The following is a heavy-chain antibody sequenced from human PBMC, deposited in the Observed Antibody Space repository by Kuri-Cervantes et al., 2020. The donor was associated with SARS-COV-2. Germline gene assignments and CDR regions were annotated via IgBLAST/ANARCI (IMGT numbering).Heavy chain of an antibody. D-gene: IGHD3-22*01. CDR2: IKQDGSEK. CDR3: ARHYYDSSGYYYPILYYYYMDV. V-gene: IGHV3-7*01. J-gene: IGHJ6*03. CDR1: GFTFRTYA. Sequence: GESLKISCAASGFTFRTYAMSWVRQAPGKGLEWVANIKQDGSEKYYVDSVKGRFTISRDNAKNSLYLQMNSLRAEDTAVYYCARHYYDSSGYYYPILYYYYMDVWGKGTTVTVSS.